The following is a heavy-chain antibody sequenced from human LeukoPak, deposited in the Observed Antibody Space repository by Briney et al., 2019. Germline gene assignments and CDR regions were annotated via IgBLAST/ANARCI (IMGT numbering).Heavy chain of an antibody. CDR1: GFTFSSYE. CDR3: ARVQRGIAVALDY. D-gene: IGHD6-19*01. J-gene: IGHJ4*02. CDR2: ISSSGSTI. Sequence: GGTLRLSCAASGFTFSSYEMNWVRQAPGKGLEWVSYISSSGSTIYYADSVKGRFTISRDNVKNLLYLQMNSLRAEDTAVYYCARVQRGIAVALDYWGQGTLATVSS. V-gene: IGHV3-48*03.